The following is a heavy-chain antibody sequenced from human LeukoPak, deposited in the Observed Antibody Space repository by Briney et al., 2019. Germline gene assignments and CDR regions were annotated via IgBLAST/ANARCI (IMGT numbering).Heavy chain of an antibody. D-gene: IGHD5-24*01. CDR1: GYTFTDHY. CDR3: ARKSDGYILSYFDY. CDR2: INPNGGST. Sequence: ASVKVSCKASGYTFTDHYIHWVRQAPGQGLDWMGIINPNGGSTSYAQKFQGRVTMTRDTSTSTVYMELSSLRSEDTAVYYCARKSDGYILSYFDYWGQGTLVTVSS. V-gene: IGHV1-46*01. J-gene: IGHJ4*02.